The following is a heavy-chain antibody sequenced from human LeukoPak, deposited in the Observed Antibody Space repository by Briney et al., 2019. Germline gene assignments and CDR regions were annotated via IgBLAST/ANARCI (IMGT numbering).Heavy chain of an antibody. D-gene: IGHD6-13*01. CDR1: GYSISSGYY. Sequence: PSETLSLTCTVSGYSISSGYYWGWIRQPPGKGLEWIGSIYHSGSTYYNPSLKSRVTISVDTSKNQFSLKLSSVTAAATAVYYCARVRIAAAGTGWYFDLWGRGTLVTVSS. V-gene: IGHV4-38-2*02. CDR2: IYHSGST. J-gene: IGHJ2*01. CDR3: ARVRIAAAGTGWYFDL.